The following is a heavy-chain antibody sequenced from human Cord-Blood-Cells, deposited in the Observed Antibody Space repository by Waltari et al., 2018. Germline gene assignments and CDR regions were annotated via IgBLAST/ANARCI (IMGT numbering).Heavy chain of an antibody. Sequence: QLQLQESGPGLVKPSETLSLTCTVSGGSISSSSYYWGWIRQPPGKGLEWVGSIYYSGLTYYNPSLNIRVTLSVDTSKNQFALKLSSVTAADMAVYYCAWSDYYGSGIYYPFDYWGQGTLVTVSS. D-gene: IGHD3-10*01. V-gene: IGHV4-39*07. CDR1: GGSISSSSYY. CDR3: AWSDYYGSGIYYPFDY. CDR2: IYYSGLT. J-gene: IGHJ4*02.